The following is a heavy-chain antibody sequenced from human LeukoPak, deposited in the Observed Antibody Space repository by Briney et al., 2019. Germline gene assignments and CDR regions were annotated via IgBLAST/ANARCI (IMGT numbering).Heavy chain of an antibody. D-gene: IGHD3-10*01. CDR2: IKSKTDGGTT. CDR1: GFTFSNAW. J-gene: IGHJ4*02. CDR3: TTDPGESISLLWFGELSPRLDY. V-gene: IGHV3-15*01. Sequence: SGGSLRLSCAASGFTFSNAWMSWVRQAPGKGLEWVGRIKSKTDGGTTDYAAPVKGRFTISRGDSKNTLYLQMNSLKTEDTAVYYCTTDPGESISLLWFGELSPRLDYWGQGTLVTVSS.